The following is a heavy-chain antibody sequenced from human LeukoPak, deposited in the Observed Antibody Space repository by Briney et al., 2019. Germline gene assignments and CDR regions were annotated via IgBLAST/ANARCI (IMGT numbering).Heavy chain of an antibody. J-gene: IGHJ5*02. V-gene: IGHV3-49*03. CDR3: TREPAPYYDFWSGYYRGSWFDP. CDR1: GFTFGDYA. Sequence: PGGSLRLSCTASGFTFGDYAMSWFRQAPGKGLEWVGFIRSKAYGGTTEYAASVKGRFTISRDDSKSIAYLQMNSLKTEDTAVYYCTREPAPYYDFWSGYYRGSWFDPWGQGTLVTVPS. CDR2: IRSKAYGGTT. D-gene: IGHD3-3*01.